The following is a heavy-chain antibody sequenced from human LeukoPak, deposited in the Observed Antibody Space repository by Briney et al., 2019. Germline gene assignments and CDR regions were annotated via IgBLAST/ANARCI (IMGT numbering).Heavy chain of an antibody. Sequence: GGSPRLSRARSRFTSWPHAMRSVRHTPGKGDGWGSGIGGRDDSTHYTDSVKGRVTISRDNSRQTLFLQMNSLRAEETAVYYCAGDRGGLIDTGSLIDWGLGSLVTVSS. CDR2: IGGRDDST. D-gene: IGHD2-21*01. CDR1: RFTSWPHA. V-gene: IGHV3-23*01. J-gene: IGHJ4*02. CDR3: AGDRGGLIDTGSLID.